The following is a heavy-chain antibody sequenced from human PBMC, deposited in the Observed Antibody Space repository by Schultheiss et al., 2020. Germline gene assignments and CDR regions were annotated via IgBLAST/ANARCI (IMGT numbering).Heavy chain of an antibody. Sequence: ASVKVSCKASGYTFTSYGISWVRQATGQGLEWMGWISAYNGNTNYAQKLQGRVTMTTDTSTSTAYMELRSLRSDDTAVYYCAIVTYYYDSSGYAYYFDYWGQGTLVTVSS. D-gene: IGHD3-22*01. CDR3: AIVTYYYDSSGYAYYFDY. J-gene: IGHJ4*02. CDR2: ISAYNGNT. V-gene: IGHV1-18*01. CDR1: GYTFTSYG.